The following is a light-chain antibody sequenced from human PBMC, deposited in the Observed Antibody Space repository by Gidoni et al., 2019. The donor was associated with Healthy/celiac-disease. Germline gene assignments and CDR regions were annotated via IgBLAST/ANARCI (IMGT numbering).Light chain of an antibody. V-gene: IGKV1-5*03. CDR2: KAS. CDR3: KQYNRYYT. Sequence: DIQMTQSPSTLSASVGDRVTITCRASQSISSWLAWYQQKPGKAPKLLIYKASSLESGVPARFSGSGSGTEFTLTISSLQPDDFATYYCKQYNRYYTFGQXTKLEIK. J-gene: IGKJ2*01. CDR1: QSISSW.